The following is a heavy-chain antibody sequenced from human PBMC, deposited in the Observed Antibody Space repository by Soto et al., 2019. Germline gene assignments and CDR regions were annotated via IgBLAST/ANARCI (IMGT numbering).Heavy chain of an antibody. Sequence: PGESLKISCKGSGYSFTSYWIGWVRQMPGKGLEWMGIIYPGDSDTRYSPSFQGQVTISADKSISTAYLQWSSLKASDTAMCYCARHEHDYDILTGYLLFWGQGTLVTVSS. V-gene: IGHV5-51*01. CDR3: ARHEHDYDILTGYLLF. CDR2: IYPGDSDT. D-gene: IGHD3-9*01. J-gene: IGHJ4*02. CDR1: GYSFTSYW.